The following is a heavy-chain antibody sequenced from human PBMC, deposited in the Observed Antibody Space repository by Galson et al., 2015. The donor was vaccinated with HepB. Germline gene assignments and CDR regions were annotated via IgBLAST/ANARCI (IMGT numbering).Heavy chain of an antibody. V-gene: IGHV5-51*01. CDR3: ARSVDIVTSDPLDY. J-gene: IGHJ4*02. CDR2: IYPGDSDT. Sequence: QSGAEVKKPGESLKISCKGSGYSFNSYWIGWVRQMPGNGLEWMGIIYPGDSDTKYSPSFQGQITISANKSITTAYLQWRSLKASDSAMYYCARSVDIVTSDPLDYWGQGTLVTVSS. D-gene: IGHD5-12*01. CDR1: GYSFNSYW.